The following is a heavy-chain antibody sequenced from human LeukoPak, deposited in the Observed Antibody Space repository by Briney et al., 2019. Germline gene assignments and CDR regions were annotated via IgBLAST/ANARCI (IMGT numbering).Heavy chain of an antibody. J-gene: IGHJ4*02. CDR2: IYYSGST. CDR3: ARQGVGGYSAYGY. V-gene: IGHV4-59*08. Sequence: SETLSLTCSVSGGSISGYYWSWIRQPPGQGLEWIGYIYYSGSTNYNPSLKSRVIISRDTSKNQFSLNLSSVTAADTAVYYCARQGVGGYSAYGYWGQGTLVTVSS. CDR1: GGSISGYY. D-gene: IGHD5-12*01.